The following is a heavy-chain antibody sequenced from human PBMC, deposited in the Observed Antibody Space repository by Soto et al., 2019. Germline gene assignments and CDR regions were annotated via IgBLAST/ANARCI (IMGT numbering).Heavy chain of an antibody. CDR1: GFTVSNNY. CDR2: IYSSGGT. CDR3: ARDPPGIAASGSYN. Sequence: PGGSLRLSCAVSGFTVSNNYMTWVRQAPGKGLEWVSLIYSSGGTKYADSVRGRFTISRDNSKNTLYLQMNSLKVEDTAVYYCARDPPGIAASGSYNWGQGTLVTV. J-gene: IGHJ4*02. V-gene: IGHV3-53*01. D-gene: IGHD6-13*01.